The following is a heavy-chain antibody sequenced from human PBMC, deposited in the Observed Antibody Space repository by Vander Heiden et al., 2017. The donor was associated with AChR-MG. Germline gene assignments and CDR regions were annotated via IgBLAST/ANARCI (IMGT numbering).Heavy chain of an antibody. V-gene: IGHV3-23*01. J-gene: IGHJ4*02. Sequence: EVQLLESGGGLVQPGGSLRLSCAASGFTFRSYAMSWVRQAPGKGLEWVSAISGSGGSTYYADSVKGRFTISRDNSKNTLYLQMNSLRAEDTAVYYCAKDEMELERRSPTDYWGQGTLVTVSS. CDR1: GFTFRSYA. D-gene: IGHD1-1*01. CDR2: ISGSGGST. CDR3: AKDEMELERRSPTDY.